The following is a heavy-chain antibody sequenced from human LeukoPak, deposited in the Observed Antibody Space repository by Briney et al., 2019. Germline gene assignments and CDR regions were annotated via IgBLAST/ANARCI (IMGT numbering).Heavy chain of an antibody. CDR3: AKEDHRGSDPPWFDP. Sequence: HPGGSLRLSCAASGFTFSSYAMHWVRQAPGKGLEWVAVISYDGSNKYYADSVKGRFTIPRDNSKNTLYLQMNSLRAEDTAIYYCAKEDHRGSDPPWFDPWGQGTLVTVSS. V-gene: IGHV3-30-3*01. J-gene: IGHJ5*02. D-gene: IGHD3-10*01. CDR1: GFTFSSYA. CDR2: ISYDGSNK.